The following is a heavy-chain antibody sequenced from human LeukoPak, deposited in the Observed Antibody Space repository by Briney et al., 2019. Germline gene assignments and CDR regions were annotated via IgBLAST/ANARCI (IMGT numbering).Heavy chain of an antibody. CDR1: GVSTSSYY. V-gene: IGHV4-59*01. Sequence: SETLCLTCVVPGVSTSSYYRSWIRQRPGKGLGWVGYIYYSGSTNNNPSLKSRVTISVDRTKTHFSLKLSSVTAADTAVYYCARDLYGYSGYFDYWGQGTLVTVSS. J-gene: IGHJ4*02. CDR3: ARDLYGYSGYFDY. CDR2: IYYSGST. D-gene: IGHD5-24*01.